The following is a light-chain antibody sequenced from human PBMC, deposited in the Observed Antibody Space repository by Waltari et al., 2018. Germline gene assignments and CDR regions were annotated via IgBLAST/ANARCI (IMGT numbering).Light chain of an antibody. J-gene: IGLJ1*01. CDR1: SSNIGSNT. V-gene: IGLV1-44*01. CDR3: AAWDDSLNGFYV. CDR2: SNN. Sequence: QSVLTQPPSASGTPGQRVTISCSGSSSNIGSNTVNWYQQLPGTAPELLIYSNNQRPSGVPDRCSGSKSGTSASLAISGPQSEDEADYYCAAWDDSLNGFYVFGTGTKVTVL.